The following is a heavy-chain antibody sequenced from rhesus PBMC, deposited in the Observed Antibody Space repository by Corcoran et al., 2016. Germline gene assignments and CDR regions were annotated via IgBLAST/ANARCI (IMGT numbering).Heavy chain of an antibody. Sequence: QVQLQESGPGLVKPSETLSLTCAVSGGSISDDYYWSWIRQPPGKGLEWIGYIYGSSGGPNYNPSLKNRVTISIDTSKNQFSLKLSSVTAADTAVYYCARDEGYYNFWTGPGYFDYWGQGVLVTVSS. D-gene: IGHD3-3*01. CDR1: GGSISDDYY. CDR3: ARDEGYYNFWTGPGYFDY. J-gene: IGHJ4*01. V-gene: IGHV4-106*01. CDR2: IYGSSGGP.